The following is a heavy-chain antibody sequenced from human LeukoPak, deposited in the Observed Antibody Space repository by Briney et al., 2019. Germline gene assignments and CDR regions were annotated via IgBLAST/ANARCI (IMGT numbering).Heavy chain of an antibody. V-gene: IGHV1-69*06. CDR1: GGTFSSYA. CDR3: ASHAPKNQLLSEEGAENYG. Sequence: SVKVSCKASGGTFSSYAISWVRQAPGQGLEWMGGIIPIFGTANYAQKFQGRVTITADKSTSTAYTELSSLRSEDTAVYYCASHAPKNQLLSEEGAENYGGGKGTLVTVS. CDR2: IIPIFGTA. J-gene: IGHJ4*02. D-gene: IGHD2-2*01.